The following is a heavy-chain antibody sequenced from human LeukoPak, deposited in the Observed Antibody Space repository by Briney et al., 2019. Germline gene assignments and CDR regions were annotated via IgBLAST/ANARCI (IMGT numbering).Heavy chain of an antibody. CDR1: GFSLSSYW. V-gene: IGHV3-7*03. CDR2: IEKDGSEK. CDR3: ARDRGENFITMVRGVIITLDY. Sequence: GGSLRLSCAASGFSLSSYWMNWVRQAPGKGPEWVANIEKDGSEKNYVDSVKGRFTISRDNAKNSLYLQMNSLRAEDTALYYCARDRGENFITMVRGVIITLDYWGQGTLVTVSS. D-gene: IGHD3-10*01. J-gene: IGHJ4*02.